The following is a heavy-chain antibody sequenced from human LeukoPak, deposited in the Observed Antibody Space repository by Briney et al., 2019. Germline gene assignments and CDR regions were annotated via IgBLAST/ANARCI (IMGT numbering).Heavy chain of an antibody. CDR1: GGSISSDFYY. Sequence: PSETLSLTCTVSGGSISSDFYYWAWIRQPPGKGREWIGSVSNSGSTYYKPSLKSRATLSVETSADQFSLRLTSVTAADTAVYYCARHPNDCSGGTCSSPGWFDPWGQGTPVIVSS. CDR3: ARHPNDCSGGTCSSPGWFDP. D-gene: IGHD2-15*01. J-gene: IGHJ5*02. V-gene: IGHV4-39*01. CDR2: VSNSGST.